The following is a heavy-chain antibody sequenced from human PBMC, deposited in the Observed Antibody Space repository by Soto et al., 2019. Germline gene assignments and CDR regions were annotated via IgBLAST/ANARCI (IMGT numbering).Heavy chain of an antibody. J-gene: IGHJ4*02. CDR1: GGTFSSYA. CDR3: ARDYYGSGRDY. Sequence: QVQLLQSGAEVKKPGSSVKVSCKASGGTFSSYAISWVRQSPGQGLEWMGGIIPIFGTANYAQKFQGRVTITADESTSTAYMGLCSLRSEDTAVYYCARDYYGSGRDYWGQGTLVTVSS. D-gene: IGHD3-10*01. CDR2: IIPIFGTA. V-gene: IGHV1-69*01.